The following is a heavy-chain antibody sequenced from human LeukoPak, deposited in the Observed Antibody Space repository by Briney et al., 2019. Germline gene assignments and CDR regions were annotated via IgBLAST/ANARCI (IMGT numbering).Heavy chain of an antibody. D-gene: IGHD6-6*01. J-gene: IGHJ4*02. Sequence: SGPTLVKPTQTLTLTCTFSGFSLSTSGVGVGWIRQPPGKALEWLALIYWNDDKRYSPSLKSRLTITKDTSKNQVVLTMTNMDPVDTATYFCAHYLVPHYFNCWGQGTLVTVSS. CDR1: GFSLSTSGVG. CDR3: AHYLVPHYFNC. V-gene: IGHV2-5*01. CDR2: IYWNDDK.